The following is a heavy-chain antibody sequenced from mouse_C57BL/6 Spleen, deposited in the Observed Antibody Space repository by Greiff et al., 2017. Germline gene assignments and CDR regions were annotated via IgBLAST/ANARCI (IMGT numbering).Heavy chain of an antibody. D-gene: IGHD2-4*01. J-gene: IGHJ2*01. V-gene: IGHV1-80*01. CDR2: IYPGDGDT. CDR1: GYAFSSYW. Sequence: VQLQQSGAELVKPGASVKISCKASGYAFSSYWMNWVKQRPGTGLEWIGQIYPGDGDTNYNGKFKGKATLTADKSSSPAYMQLSSLTSEDSAVYFCAYDYDVGFDYWGQGTTLTVSS. CDR3: AYDYDVGFDY.